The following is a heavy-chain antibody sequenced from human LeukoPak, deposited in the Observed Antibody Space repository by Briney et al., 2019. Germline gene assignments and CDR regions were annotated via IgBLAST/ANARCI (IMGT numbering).Heavy chain of an antibody. CDR3: ARDPYSYAHAAH. D-gene: IGHD5-18*01. Sequence: GGSLRLSCAASGFTVSRNYMSWVRQAPGKGLEWVSVINSGGTTYYADSADGRFTISSDNSNNTQHLQMNSLRAEDTAVYYCARDPYSYAHAAHWGQGTLVTVSS. CDR1: GFTVSRNY. J-gene: IGHJ4*02. CDR2: INSGGTT. V-gene: IGHV3-66*01.